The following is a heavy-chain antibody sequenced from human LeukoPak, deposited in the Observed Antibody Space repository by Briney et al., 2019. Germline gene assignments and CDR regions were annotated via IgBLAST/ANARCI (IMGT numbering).Heavy chain of an antibody. CDR2: IYTSGST. Sequence: SETLSLTCTVSGGSISSYYWSWIRQPAGKGLEWIGRIYTSGSTNYNPSLKSRVTMSVDTSKNQFSLKLSSVTAADTAVYYCARGRSGRSTSCSNFDYWGQGTLVTVSS. CDR1: GGSISSYY. V-gene: IGHV4-4*07. D-gene: IGHD2-2*01. J-gene: IGHJ4*02. CDR3: ARGRSGRSTSCSNFDY.